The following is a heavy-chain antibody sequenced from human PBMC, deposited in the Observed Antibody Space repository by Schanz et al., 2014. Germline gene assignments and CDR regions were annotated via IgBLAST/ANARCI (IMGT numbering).Heavy chain of an antibody. CDR2: INPSGGST. CDR1: GGTFSSYT. J-gene: IGHJ3*02. V-gene: IGHV1-46*01. D-gene: IGHD5-18*01. Sequence: QVQLVQSGAEVKKPGASVKVSCTASGGTFSSYTISWIRQAPGQGLEWMGMINPSGGSTTYAQKFQGRVTMTTDTSTGTAYMELRSLRSDDTALYYCTRGGYSYALSAFDIWGQGTMVTVSS. CDR3: TRGGYSYALSAFDI.